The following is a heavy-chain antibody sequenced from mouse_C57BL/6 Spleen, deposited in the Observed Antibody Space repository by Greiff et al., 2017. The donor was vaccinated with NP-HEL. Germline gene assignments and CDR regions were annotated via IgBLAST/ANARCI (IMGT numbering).Heavy chain of an antibody. V-gene: IGHV1-15*01. CDR2: IDPETGGT. CDR1: GYTFTDYE. D-gene: IGHD3-2*02. Sequence: VKLQESGAELVRPGASVTLSCKASGYTFTDYEMHWVKQTPVHGLEWIGAIDPETGGTAYNQKFKGKAILTADKSSSTAYMELRSLTSEDAADYYCTRGTAQAYWGQGTTLTVSS. CDR3: TRGTAQAY. J-gene: IGHJ2*01.